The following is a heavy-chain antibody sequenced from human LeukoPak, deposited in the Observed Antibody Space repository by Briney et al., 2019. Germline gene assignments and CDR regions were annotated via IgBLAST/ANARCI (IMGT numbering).Heavy chain of an antibody. J-gene: IGHJ3*02. CDR3: SRVPGFTRDGFDI. CDR1: AFTFSMYW. CDR2: IRVKTYAGTT. Sequence: GGSLRLSCSASAFTFSMYWMTWVRQAPGKGLEWVGFIRVKTYAGTTEYAASVRGRFTISRDDSKSIAYLQINSLKTDDTAVYYCSRVPGFTRDGFDIWGQGTMVTVSS. V-gene: IGHV3-49*04. D-gene: IGHD1-14*01.